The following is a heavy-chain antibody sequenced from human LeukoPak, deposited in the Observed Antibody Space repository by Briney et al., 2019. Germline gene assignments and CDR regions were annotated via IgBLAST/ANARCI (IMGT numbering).Heavy chain of an antibody. CDR2: ISYDGSNK. CDR3: AKGGSGSRGDIMDV. V-gene: IGHV3-30*18. Sequence: GGSLRLSCAASGFTFSSYGVHWVRQAPGKGLEWVAVISYDGSNKYYADSVKGRFTISRDNSKNTLYLQMNSLRAEDTAVYYCAKGGSGSRGDIMDVWGKGTTVTVSS. J-gene: IGHJ6*04. CDR1: GFTFSSYG. D-gene: IGHD3-10*01.